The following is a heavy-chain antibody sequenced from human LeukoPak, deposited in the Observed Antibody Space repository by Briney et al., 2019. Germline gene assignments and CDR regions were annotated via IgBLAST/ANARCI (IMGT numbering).Heavy chain of an antibody. D-gene: IGHD1-26*01. CDR2: IHYSGSS. V-gene: IGHV4-39*07. CDR1: GASITSSSHY. Sequence: SETLSLTCTVSGASITSSSHYWGWIRQPPGKGLEWIGSIHYSGSSYYNPSLKSRVTMSVDTSKIQFSLKLSSVTAADTAVYYCARNRVVGAPNFDYWGQGTLVTVFS. J-gene: IGHJ4*02. CDR3: ARNRVVGAPNFDY.